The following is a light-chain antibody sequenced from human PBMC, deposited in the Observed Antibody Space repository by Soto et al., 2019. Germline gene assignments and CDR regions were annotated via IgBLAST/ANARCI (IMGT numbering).Light chain of an antibody. CDR1: QSVSNN. J-gene: IGKJ5*01. Sequence: EVMMTQSPATLSVSPGDTATLSCRASQSVSNNLAWYQQKPGQAPRLLIYYASTRATGVPARFSGSGSGTEFTLSISSLQSEDFALYYCQQYNDWPPITFGQGKRLEIK. CDR2: YAS. CDR3: QQYNDWPPIT. V-gene: IGKV3-15*01.